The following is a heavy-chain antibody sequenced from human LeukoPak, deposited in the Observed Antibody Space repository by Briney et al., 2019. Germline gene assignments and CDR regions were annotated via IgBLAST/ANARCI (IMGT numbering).Heavy chain of an antibody. J-gene: IGHJ4*02. Sequence: SETLSLTCAIYGGSFSGYYWSWIRQPPGKGLEWIGEINHSGSTNYNPSLKSRVTISVDTSKNQFSLKLSSVTAADTAVYYCARAGASAYWGQGTLVTVSS. CDR1: GGSFSGYY. CDR2: INHSGST. CDR3: ARAGASAY. V-gene: IGHV4-34*01. D-gene: IGHD1-26*01.